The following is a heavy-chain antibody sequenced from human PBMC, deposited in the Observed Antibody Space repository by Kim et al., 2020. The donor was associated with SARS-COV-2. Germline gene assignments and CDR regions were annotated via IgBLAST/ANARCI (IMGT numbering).Heavy chain of an antibody. CDR3: ARGGGYYCDSGGYFDY. D-gene: IGHD3-22*01. Sequence: ASVKVSCKASGYTFTSYGISWVRQAPGQGLEWMGWISAYNGNTNYAQKLQGTVTMTTDTSTNTAYMERRSLRSDGTAVYYFARGGGYYCDSGGYFDYWGQGTLVTVSS. J-gene: IGHJ4*02. V-gene: IGHV1-18*04. CDR1: GYTFTSYG. CDR2: ISAYNGNT.